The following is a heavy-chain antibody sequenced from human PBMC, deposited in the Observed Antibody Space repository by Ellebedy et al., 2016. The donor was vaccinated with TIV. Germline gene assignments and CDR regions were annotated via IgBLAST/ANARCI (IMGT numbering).Heavy chain of an antibody. J-gene: IGHJ3*02. CDR3: AKDLVAGDGRWVFDI. V-gene: IGHV3-23*01. D-gene: IGHD5-24*01. CDR1: GFTFSGYA. CDR2: INSRGGTT. Sequence: PGGSLRLSCAASGFTFSGYAMSWVRQAPGKRLEWVSGINSRGGTTHYADSVKGRFTISRDNSKNTIYLQMNSLRAEDKATYYCAKDLVAGDGRWVFDIWGQGTLVTVSS.